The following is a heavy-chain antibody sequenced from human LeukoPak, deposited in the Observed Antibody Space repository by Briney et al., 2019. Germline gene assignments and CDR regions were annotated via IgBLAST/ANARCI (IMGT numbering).Heavy chain of an antibody. Sequence: SETLSLTCTVSVYSITRGYYWGWIRQPPGKGLEWIGSIYYSGSTYYNPSLKSRVTISVDTSKNQFSLKLSSVTAADTAVYYCARHSDPYDYIWGSYRDYYYMDVWGKGTTVTISS. CDR3: ARHSDPYDYIWGSYRDYYYMDV. CDR1: VYSITRGYY. J-gene: IGHJ6*03. V-gene: IGHV4-38-2*02. D-gene: IGHD3-16*02. CDR2: IYYSGST.